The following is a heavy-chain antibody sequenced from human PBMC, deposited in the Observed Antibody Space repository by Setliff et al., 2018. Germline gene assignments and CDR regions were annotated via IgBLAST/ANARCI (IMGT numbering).Heavy chain of an antibody. Sequence: SVKVSCKASGGTFSSYAISWVRQAPGQGLEWMGGIIPIFGNTKYSQKFQGRVTITRDTSASTAYMELSSLRSEDTAVYYCARDPKTFPHYYYYYGMDVWGQGTTVTVSS. D-gene: IGHD2-21*01. J-gene: IGHJ6*02. V-gene: IGHV1-69*05. CDR1: GGTFSSYA. CDR3: ARDPKTFPHYYYYYGMDV. CDR2: IIPIFGNT.